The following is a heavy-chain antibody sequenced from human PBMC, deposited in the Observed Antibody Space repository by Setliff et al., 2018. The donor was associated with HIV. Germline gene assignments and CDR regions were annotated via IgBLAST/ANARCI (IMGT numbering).Heavy chain of an antibody. CDR2: IIPILGVA. D-gene: IGHD1-7*01. CDR3: AADPQTGTTSYDAFDI. CDR1: GGTFSSYA. J-gene: IGHJ3*02. V-gene: IGHV1-69*10. Sequence: SVKVSCKPSGGTFSSYAITWVRQAPGQGLEWMGGIIPILGVANYAQKFQGRVTITADKSTTTAYMELSGLRTEDTAVYYCAADPQTGTTSYDAFDIWGQGTVVTVSS.